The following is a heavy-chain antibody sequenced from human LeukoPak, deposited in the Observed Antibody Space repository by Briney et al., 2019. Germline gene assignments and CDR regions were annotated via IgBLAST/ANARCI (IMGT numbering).Heavy chain of an antibody. Sequence: LSGGSLRLSCAAAGFTLGNYWMDWVRHAAGKGLVWVSFIDSDGARPTYAASVKGRFTISRDNAKSTLYLQMTSLRAEVTAVYYCHFAPTPGYWGQGTLVTVSS. J-gene: IGHJ4*02. CDR2: IDSDGARP. V-gene: IGHV3-74*03. CDR3: HFAPTPGY. CDR1: GFTLGNYW.